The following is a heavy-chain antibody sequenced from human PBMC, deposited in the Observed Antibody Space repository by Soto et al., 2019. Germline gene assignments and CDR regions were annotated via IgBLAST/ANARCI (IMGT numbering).Heavy chain of an antibody. CDR3: AGGYRGYYFDF. V-gene: IGHV1-3*01. D-gene: IGHD6-13*01. J-gene: IGHJ4*02. CDR1: GYTFTSFA. Sequence: QVQLVQSGAEVKKPGASVKVSCKASGYTFTSFAIYWVRQAPGQGLEWMRWINAGNGETKYSQTFQATVTITRDTSATTAYMELSALTSEDTAVYYCAGGYRGYYFDFWGQGTLVTVSS. CDR2: INAGNGET.